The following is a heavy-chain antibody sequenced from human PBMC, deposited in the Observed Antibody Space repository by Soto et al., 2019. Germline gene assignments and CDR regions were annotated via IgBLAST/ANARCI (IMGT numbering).Heavy chain of an antibody. CDR2: TIPNFATA. V-gene: IGHV1-69*01. Sequence: QVQLVQSGAEVKKPGSSVKVSCKASGGTLSTYGINWVRQAPGQGLEWMGGTIPNFATAHYSQKFQDRMKSTADESTSTVYLERSSLRSEGTAVYYCARDGVYSGYDYCFDYWGRGALVTVSS. J-gene: IGHJ4*02. CDR3: ARDGVYSGYDYCFDY. CDR1: GGTLSTYG. D-gene: IGHD5-12*01.